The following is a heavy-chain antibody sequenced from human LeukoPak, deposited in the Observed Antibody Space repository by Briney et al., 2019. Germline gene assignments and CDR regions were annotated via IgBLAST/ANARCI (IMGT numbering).Heavy chain of an antibody. J-gene: IGHJ4*02. Sequence: PGGSLRLSCAASGFTFSSYSMNWVRQAPGKGLEWVSYISSSSSTIYYAGSVEGRFTISRDNAKNSLYLQMNSLRAEDTAVYYCAREEWLRFNGYWGQGTLVTVSS. V-gene: IGHV3-48*01. CDR3: AREEWLRFNGY. CDR2: ISSSSSTI. CDR1: GFTFSSYS. D-gene: IGHD5-12*01.